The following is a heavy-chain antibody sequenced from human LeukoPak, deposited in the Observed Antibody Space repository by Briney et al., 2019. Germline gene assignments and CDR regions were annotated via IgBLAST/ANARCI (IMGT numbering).Heavy chain of an antibody. J-gene: IGHJ3*02. Sequence: SETLSLTCTVSCGSISSGSYYWSWIRPPAGKGLEWIGRIYTSGSTNYNPSLKSRVTISVDTSKNQFSLKLSSVTAADTAVYYCARVWDVGYSYGPFDIWGQGTMVTVSS. CDR2: IYTSGST. CDR3: ARVWDVGYSYGPFDI. CDR1: CGSISSGSYY. V-gene: IGHV4-61*02. D-gene: IGHD5-18*01.